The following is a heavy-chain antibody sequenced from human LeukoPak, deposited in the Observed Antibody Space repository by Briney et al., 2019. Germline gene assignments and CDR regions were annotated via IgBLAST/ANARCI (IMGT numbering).Heavy chain of an antibody. Sequence: GGSLRLSCAASGFTFSSYWMSWVRQAPGKGLEWVANIKQDGSVKYYVDSVKGRFTISSDSAKNSLYLQMNSLRAEDTAVYYCATVAIASYYYYMDVWGKGTTVTISS. J-gene: IGHJ6*03. CDR3: ATVAIASYYYYMDV. CDR2: IKQDGSVK. CDR1: GFTFSSYW. D-gene: IGHD6-13*01. V-gene: IGHV3-7*01.